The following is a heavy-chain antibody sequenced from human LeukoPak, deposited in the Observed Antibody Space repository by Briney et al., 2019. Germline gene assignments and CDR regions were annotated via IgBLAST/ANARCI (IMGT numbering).Heavy chain of an antibody. Sequence: SETLSLTCGVVGGSLSGYYWTWIRQPPGKGLEWIGEINHIGSTIYNPSLASRVSMSVDTSKSQFSLNVSSVTAADTAVYYCARGGRFSDWSQAYYFDLWGLGTPVTVSS. V-gene: IGHV4-34*01. D-gene: IGHD3-9*01. CDR3: ARGGRFSDWSQAYYFDL. J-gene: IGHJ4*02. CDR1: GGSLSGYY. CDR2: INHIGST.